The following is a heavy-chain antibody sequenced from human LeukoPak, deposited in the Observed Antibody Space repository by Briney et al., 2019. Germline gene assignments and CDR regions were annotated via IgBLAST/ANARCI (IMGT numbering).Heavy chain of an antibody. V-gene: IGHV1-69*06. Sequence: ASVKVSCEASGGTFSSYAISWVRQAPGQGLEWMGGIIPIFGTANYAQKFQGRVTITADKSTSTAYMELSSLRSEDTAVYYCAREQLSGYSSGWYPDYWGQGTLVTVSS. J-gene: IGHJ4*02. CDR3: AREQLSGYSSGWYPDY. CDR2: IIPIFGTA. D-gene: IGHD6-19*01. CDR1: GGTFSSYA.